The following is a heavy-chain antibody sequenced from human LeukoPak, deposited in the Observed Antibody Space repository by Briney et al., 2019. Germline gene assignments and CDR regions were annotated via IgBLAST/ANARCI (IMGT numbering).Heavy chain of an antibody. CDR3: ARELHDFWSGYFGGYYYYMDV. V-gene: IGHV3-21*01. D-gene: IGHD3-3*01. Sequence: PGGSLRLSCAASGFTFSSYSMNWVRQAPGKGLEWVSSISSSSSYIYYADSVKGRFTISRDNAKNSLYLQMNSLRAEDTAVYYCARELHDFWSGYFGGYYYYMDVWGKGTTVTVSS. CDR2: ISSSSSYI. CDR1: GFTFSSYS. J-gene: IGHJ6*03.